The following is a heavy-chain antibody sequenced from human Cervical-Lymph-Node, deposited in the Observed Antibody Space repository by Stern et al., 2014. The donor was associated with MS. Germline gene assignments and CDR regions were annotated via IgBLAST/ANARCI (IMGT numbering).Heavy chain of an antibody. CDR3: AKDRGNYDFSYFDY. CDR1: GFTFDDYA. CDR2: ISWNSGSI. D-gene: IGHD3-3*01. Sequence: QLVESGGGLVQPGRSLRLSCAASGFTFDDYAMHWVRQAPGKGLEWVSGISWNSGSIGYADSVKGRFTSSRDNAKNSLYLQMNSLRAEDTALYYCAKDRGNYDFSYFDYWGQGTLVTVSS. J-gene: IGHJ4*02. V-gene: IGHV3-9*01.